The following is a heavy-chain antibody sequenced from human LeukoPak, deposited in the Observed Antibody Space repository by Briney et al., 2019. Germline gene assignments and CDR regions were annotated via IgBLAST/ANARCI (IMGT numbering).Heavy chain of an antibody. V-gene: IGHV3-23*01. CDR3: ARVGRSNWFDP. D-gene: IGHD5-12*01. CDR2: ISGSGGST. CDR1: GFTFSSYA. Sequence: GGSLRLSCAASGFTFSSYAMSWVRQAPGKGLEWVSAISGSGGSTYYADSVKGRFTISRDISKNTLYLQMNSLRAEDTAVYYCARVGRSNWFDPWGQGTLVTVSS. J-gene: IGHJ5*02.